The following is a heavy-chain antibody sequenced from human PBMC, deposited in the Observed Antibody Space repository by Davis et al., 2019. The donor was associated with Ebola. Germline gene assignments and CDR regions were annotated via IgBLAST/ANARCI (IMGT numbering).Heavy chain of an antibody. CDR1: GGSISSGGYY. Sequence: SETLSLTCTVSGGSISSGGYYWSWIRQHPGKGLEWIGYIYYSGSTYYNPSLKSRVTISVDTSKNQFSLKLSSVTAADTAVYYCARAPIVVVPAAIRRGWFDPWGQGTLVTVSS. CDR2: IYYSGST. D-gene: IGHD2-2*02. CDR3: ARAPIVVVPAAIRRGWFDP. J-gene: IGHJ5*02. V-gene: IGHV4-31*03.